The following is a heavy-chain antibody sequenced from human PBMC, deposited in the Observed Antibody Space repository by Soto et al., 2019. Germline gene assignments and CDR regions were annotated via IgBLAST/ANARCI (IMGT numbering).Heavy chain of an antibody. CDR3: ANGRMGYNWNYVVDY. CDR2: ISGSGGST. Sequence: GGSLRLSCAASGFTFSSYAMSWVRQAPGKGLEWVSAISGSGGSTYYADSVKGRFTISRDNSKNTLYLQMNSLRAEDTSVYYCANGRMGYNWNYVVDYWGQGTLVTGSS. V-gene: IGHV3-23*01. J-gene: IGHJ4*02. CDR1: GFTFSSYA. D-gene: IGHD1-7*01.